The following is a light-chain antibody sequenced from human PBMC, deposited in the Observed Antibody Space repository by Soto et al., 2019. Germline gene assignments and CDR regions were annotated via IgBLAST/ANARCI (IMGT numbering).Light chain of an antibody. CDR3: QQYGSSHGT. J-gene: IGKJ1*01. CDR2: DTS. Sequence: EIVLTQSPGTLSLSPGERATLSCRASQTVRDRYLAWYQQKPGQAPSLLIYDTSTRATGVPDRFSGSGSGTDFALTIRRVEPEAFAIYFCQQYGSSHGTFGQGTKVEI. V-gene: IGKV3-20*01. CDR1: QTVRDRY.